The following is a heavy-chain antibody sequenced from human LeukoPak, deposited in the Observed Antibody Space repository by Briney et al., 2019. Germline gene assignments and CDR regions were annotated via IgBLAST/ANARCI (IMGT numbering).Heavy chain of an antibody. V-gene: IGHV3-21*01. D-gene: IGHD6-6*01. Sequence: GGSLRLSCAASGFTFSSYSMNWVRQAPGKGLEWVSSISSSSSYIYYADSAKGRFTISRDDAKNSLYLQMNSLRAEDTAVYYCARDSIAARPLDYWGQGTLVTVSS. CDR2: ISSSSSYI. CDR1: GFTFSSYS. J-gene: IGHJ4*02. CDR3: ARDSIAARPLDY.